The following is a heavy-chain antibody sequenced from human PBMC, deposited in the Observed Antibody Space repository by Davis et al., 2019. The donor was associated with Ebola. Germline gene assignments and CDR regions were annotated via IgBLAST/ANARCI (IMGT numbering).Heavy chain of an antibody. Sequence: SVKVSCKASGGTFSSYAISWVRQAPGQGLEWMGGIIPIFGTANYAQKFQGRVTITADESTSTAYMELSSLRSEDTAVYYCARSLLPGSPNYYYYYGMDVWGQGTTVTVSS. J-gene: IGHJ6*02. CDR1: GGTFSSYA. V-gene: IGHV1-69*13. CDR2: IIPIFGTA. CDR3: ARSLLPGSPNYYYYYGMDV. D-gene: IGHD3-10*01.